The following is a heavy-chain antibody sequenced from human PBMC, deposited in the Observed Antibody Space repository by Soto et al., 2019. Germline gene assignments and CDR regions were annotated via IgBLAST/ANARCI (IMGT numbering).Heavy chain of an antibody. J-gene: IGHJ1*01. CDR2: INYSGTT. V-gene: IGHV4-39*01. CDR3: ARHHTGHDNLEH. CDR1: GGSIRSSDFY. D-gene: IGHD1-1*01. Sequence: QLQLQESGPRLVKPSGTLSLTCTVSGGSIRSSDFYWDWVRQPPGKGLEWIGTINYSGTTFYSQFLRGRVTISVDTSSNQFSLKLSSVTAADTDVYYCARHHTGHDNLEHWGRGTLVTVSS.